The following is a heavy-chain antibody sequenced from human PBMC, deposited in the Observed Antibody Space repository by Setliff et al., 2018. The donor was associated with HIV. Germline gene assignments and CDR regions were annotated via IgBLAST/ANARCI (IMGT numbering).Heavy chain of an antibody. V-gene: IGHV4-34*01. J-gene: IGHJ4*02. D-gene: IGHD2-21*01. CDR1: GGSFNDYS. CDR3: ARSGYCVGTDCYRGPLDY. CDR2: TSHNGES. Sequence: PSETLSLTCAVYGGSFNDYSWTWIRQAPGKGLEWIGETSHNGESSYNTSLTSRVTISVDTSKRQFSLKLTSVTAADTAVYYRARSGYCVGTDCYRGPLDYWGQGVLVTVSS.